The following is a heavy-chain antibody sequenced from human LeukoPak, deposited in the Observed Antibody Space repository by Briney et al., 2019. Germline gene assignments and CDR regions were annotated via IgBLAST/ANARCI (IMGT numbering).Heavy chain of an antibody. J-gene: IGHJ4*02. CDR1: GGSISSGGHY. V-gene: IGHV4-30-2*01. D-gene: IGHD1-26*01. CDR3: ARRNGGMGGYFD. CDR2: IYHSGST. Sequence: PSQTLSLTCTVSGGSISSGGHYWSWIRQPPGKGLEWIGYIYHSGSTYYNPSLKSRVTISVDTSKNQFSLKLSSVIAADTAVYYCARRNGGMGGYFDWGQGTLVTVSS.